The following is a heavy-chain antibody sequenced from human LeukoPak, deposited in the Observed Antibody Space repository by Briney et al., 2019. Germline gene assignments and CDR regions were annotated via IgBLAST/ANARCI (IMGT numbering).Heavy chain of an antibody. J-gene: IGHJ5*02. Sequence: GGSLRLSCAASGFTFSSYSMNWVRQAPGKGLEWVSYISSSSSTIYYADSVKGRFTISRDNAKNSLYLQMNSLRAEDTAVYYCARDTPPEKGDDFWSGTNWFDPWGQGTLVTVSS. V-gene: IGHV3-48*01. D-gene: IGHD3-3*01. CDR1: GFTFSSYS. CDR3: ARDTPPEKGDDFWSGTNWFDP. CDR2: ISSSSSTI.